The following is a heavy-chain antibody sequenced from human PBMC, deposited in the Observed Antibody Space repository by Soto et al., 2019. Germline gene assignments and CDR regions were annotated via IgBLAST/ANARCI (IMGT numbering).Heavy chain of an antibody. CDR2: MNPNCCNT. CDR1: PYTFTSYD. D-gene: IGHD1-7*01. J-gene: IGHJ5*02. V-gene: IGHV1-8*01. CDR3: ARAYNIAYNWDYSALFDT. Sequence: PSGKDSCKASPYTFTSYDINWVRQATGQGFELIGWMNPNCCNTSYAQTFKCRVSMTRNISLCIVLMELSSLRSEDMGVYYCARAYNIAYNWDYSALFDTWGQGTSVSVSS.